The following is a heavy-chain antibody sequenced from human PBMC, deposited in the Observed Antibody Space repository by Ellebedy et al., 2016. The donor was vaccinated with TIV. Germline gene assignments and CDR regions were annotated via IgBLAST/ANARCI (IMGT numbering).Heavy chain of an antibody. CDR1: GGTFSSYA. J-gene: IGHJ5*02. Sequence: SVKVSXKASGGTFSSYAISWVRQDPGQGLEWMGRIIPILGIANYAQKFQGRVTITADKSTSTAYMELSSLRSEDTAVYYCARVRFDLVATTADPWGQGTLVTVSS. CDR3: ARVRFDLVATTADP. V-gene: IGHV1-69*04. CDR2: IIPILGIA. D-gene: IGHD5-12*01.